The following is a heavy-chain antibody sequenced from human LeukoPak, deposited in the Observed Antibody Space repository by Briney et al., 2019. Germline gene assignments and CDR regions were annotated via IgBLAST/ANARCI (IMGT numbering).Heavy chain of an antibody. J-gene: IGHJ4*02. Sequence: PSETLSLTCAVYGGSFSGYYWSWVRQPPGKGLEGIGEINHSGSTNYNPALKRRGTISVDTSKNQFSLKLSSVTAADTAVYYCARASSIGYSYGKDFDYGGQGTLVSVSS. D-gene: IGHD5-18*01. CDR3: ARASSIGYSYGKDFDY. CDR2: INHSGST. V-gene: IGHV4-34*01. CDR1: GGSFSGYY.